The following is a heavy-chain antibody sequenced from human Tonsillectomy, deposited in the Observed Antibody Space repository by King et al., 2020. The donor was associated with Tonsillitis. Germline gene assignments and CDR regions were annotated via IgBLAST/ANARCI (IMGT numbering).Heavy chain of an antibody. CDR3: AGDIEHARIYYMAV. J-gene: IGHJ6*03. CDR2: IYTTGYT. D-gene: IGHD2-21*01. V-gene: IGHV4-61*02. Sequence: LQLQESGPGLVRPSQTLSLTCTVSGGSVSSGDYYWHWIRQPAGKCLEWISRIYTTGYTNYNPTLRSRVTISFDTSKKQFSLNLSSVTAADTAVYYCAGDIEHARIYYMAVWGKGTPVTVSS. CDR1: GGSVSSGDYY.